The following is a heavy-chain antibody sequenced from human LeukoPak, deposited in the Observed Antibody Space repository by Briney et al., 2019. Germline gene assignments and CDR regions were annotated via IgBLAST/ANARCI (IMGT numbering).Heavy chain of an antibody. V-gene: IGHV3-48*01. J-gene: IGHJ4*02. CDR2: ISSSSSTI. CDR3: ARDPQMYYYDSSGYYN. CDR1: AFTFSSYG. Sequence: TGGSLRLSCAASAFTFSSYGMHWVRQAPGKGLEWVSHISSSSSTIYYADSVKGRFTISRDNAKNSLYLQMNSLRAEDTAVYYCARDPQMYYYDSSGYYNWGQGTLVTVSS. D-gene: IGHD3-22*01.